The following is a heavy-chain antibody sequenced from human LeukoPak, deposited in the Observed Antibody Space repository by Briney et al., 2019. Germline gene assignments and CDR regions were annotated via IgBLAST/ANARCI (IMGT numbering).Heavy chain of an antibody. CDR2: ISGSGGST. V-gene: IGHV3-23*01. J-gene: IGHJ4*02. CDR1: GFTFSSYG. D-gene: IGHD6-19*01. Sequence: GGSLRLSCAASGFTFSSYGMSWVRQAPGKGLGWVSAISGSGGSTYYADSVKGRFTISRDNSKNTLYLQMNSLRAEDTAVYYCAKRGIAVAGPYYFDYWGQGTLVTVSS. CDR3: AKRGIAVAGPYYFDY.